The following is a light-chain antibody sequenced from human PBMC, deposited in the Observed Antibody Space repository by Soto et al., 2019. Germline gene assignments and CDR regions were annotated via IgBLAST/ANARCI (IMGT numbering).Light chain of an antibody. CDR2: DAF. Sequence: EIVLTQSPATLSLSPGERATLSCRASQSVSSFLAWYQQKPGQAPRLLIYDAFNRATGIQARFSGSGSGTDFTLTISSLEPEDFAVYYCQQRSNWPLTFGGGTKVEIK. CDR3: QQRSNWPLT. J-gene: IGKJ4*01. V-gene: IGKV3-11*01. CDR1: QSVSSF.